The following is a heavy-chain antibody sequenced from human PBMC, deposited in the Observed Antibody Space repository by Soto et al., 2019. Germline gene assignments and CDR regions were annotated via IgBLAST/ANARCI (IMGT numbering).Heavy chain of an antibody. CDR2: IYYSGST. CDR1: GGSISSYY. CDR3: ARRYGDYFDY. D-gene: IGHD4-17*01. V-gene: IGHV4-59*08. Sequence: LSLTCTVSGGSISSYYWSWIRQPPGKGLEWIGYIYYSGSTNYNPSLKSRVTISVDTSKNQFSLKLSSVTAADTAVCYCARRYGDYFDYWGQGTLVTVSS. J-gene: IGHJ4*02.